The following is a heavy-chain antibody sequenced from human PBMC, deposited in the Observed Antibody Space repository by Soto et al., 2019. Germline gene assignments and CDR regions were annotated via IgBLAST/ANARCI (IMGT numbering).Heavy chain of an antibody. D-gene: IGHD1-1*01. CDR1: GGTFSSYA. CDR2: IIPIFGTA. V-gene: IGHV1-69*13. CDR3: ARGGSDRFEDTGTTYYFDY. Sequence: ASVKVSCKASGGTFSSYAISWVRQAPGQGLEWMGGIIPIFGTANYAQKFQGRVTITADESTSTAYMELSSLRSEDTAVYYCARGGSDRFEDTGTTYYFDYWGQGTLVTVSS. J-gene: IGHJ4*02.